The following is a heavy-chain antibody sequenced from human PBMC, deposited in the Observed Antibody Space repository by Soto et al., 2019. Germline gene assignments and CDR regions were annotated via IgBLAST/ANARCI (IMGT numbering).Heavy chain of an antibody. V-gene: IGHV3-48*01. CDR1: GFVFSSYS. J-gene: IGHJ3*02. D-gene: IGHD2-15*01. Sequence: GGSLRLSCAASGFVFSSYSMSWVRQAPGKALEWVSYISSGGTIYYADSVKGRFTISRNNAENSLYPQMNSLRAEDTALYYCAKDRAATRADAFDIWGKGKMVTVPS. CDR2: ISSGGTI. CDR3: AKDRAATRADAFDI.